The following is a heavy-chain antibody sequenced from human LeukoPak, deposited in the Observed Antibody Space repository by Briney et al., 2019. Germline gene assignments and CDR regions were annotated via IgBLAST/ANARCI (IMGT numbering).Heavy chain of an antibody. CDR3: VRGSPGYSSSWHAY. V-gene: IGHV3-74*01. CDR2: INSDATST. D-gene: IGHD6-13*01. J-gene: IGHJ4*02. CDR1: GFMLSSTW. Sequence: GGSLRLSCAASGFMLSSTWMHWVRQAPGKGLVWVSRINSDATSTSYADSVRGRFTISRDDAKDTMYLQMNSLRAEDTAMYYCVRGSPGYSSSWHAYWGQGTLVTVSS.